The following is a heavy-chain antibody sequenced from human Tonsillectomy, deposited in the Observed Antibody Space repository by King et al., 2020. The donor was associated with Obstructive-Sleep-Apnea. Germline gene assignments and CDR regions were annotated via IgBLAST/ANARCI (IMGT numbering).Heavy chain of an antibody. V-gene: IGHV3-30*02. D-gene: IGHD3-10*01. J-gene: IGHJ4*02. CDR1: GFTFSSYG. Sequence: VQLVESGGGVVQPGRSLRLSCAASGFTFSSYGMHWVRQAPGKGLEWVAFIRYDGSNKYYADSVKGRFTISRDNSKNTLYWQMNSLRAEDTAVYYCAKRASWLGEYGLYFDYWGQGTLVTVSS. CDR2: IRYDGSNK. CDR3: AKRASWLGEYGLYFDY.